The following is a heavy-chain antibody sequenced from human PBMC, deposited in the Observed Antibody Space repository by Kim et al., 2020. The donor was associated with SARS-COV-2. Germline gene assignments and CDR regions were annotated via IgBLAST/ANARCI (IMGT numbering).Heavy chain of an antibody. CDR3: ARFKRSYDYVWGSSRPASVFDY. CDR1: GGSFSGYY. Sequence: SETLSLTCAVYGGSFSGYYWSWIRQPPGKGLEWIGEINHSGSTNYNPSLKSRVTISVDTSKNQFSLKLSSVTAADTAVYYCARFKRSYDYVWGSSRPASVFDYWGQGTLVTVSS. D-gene: IGHD3-16*02. J-gene: IGHJ4*02. CDR2: INHSGST. V-gene: IGHV4-34*01.